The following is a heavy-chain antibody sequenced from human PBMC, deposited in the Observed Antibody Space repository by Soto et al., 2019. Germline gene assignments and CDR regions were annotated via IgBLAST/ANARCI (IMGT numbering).Heavy chain of an antibody. CDR2: ISAHNGNT. D-gene: IGHD3-10*01. J-gene: IGHJ4*02. V-gene: IGHV1-18*01. CDR3: ARGRSGEY. Sequence: QVHLVQSGAEVKKPGASVKVSCKASGYTFTSYGITWVRQAPGQGLEWMGWISAHNGNTDYAQKLQGRVIVTRDTSTSTAYMELRSLRSDDTAVYYGARGRSGEYWGQGALVTVSS. CDR1: GYTFTSYG.